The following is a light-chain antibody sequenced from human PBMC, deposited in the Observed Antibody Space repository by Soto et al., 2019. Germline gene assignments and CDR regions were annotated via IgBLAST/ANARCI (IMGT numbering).Light chain of an antibody. CDR2: WAS. V-gene: IGKV4-1*01. CDR3: QQYYSTPNT. CDR1: QSVLYSSNNKNY. J-gene: IGKJ1*01. Sequence: DIVMTQSPDSLAVSLGERATINCKSSQSVLYSSNNKNYLAWYQQKPGQPPKLLIYWASTRESGVPDRFSGSGSGTDFTLTISSLQAEDVAVYYCQQYYSTPNTCGQGTKVEIK.